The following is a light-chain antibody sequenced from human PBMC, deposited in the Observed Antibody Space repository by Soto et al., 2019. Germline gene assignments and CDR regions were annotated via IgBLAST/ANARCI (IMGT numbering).Light chain of an antibody. CDR1: QSFSSW. CDR2: DVS. CDR3: QQYNSYSIT. J-gene: IGKJ5*01. V-gene: IGKV1-5*01. Sequence: IQMTQYPSTLSASVGDRVTVTCRASQSFSSWLAWYQQKPGQAPKLLIYDVSSLESGVPSRFRGGGSGTEFTLTISSLKPDDFATYYCQQYNSYSITFGHGTRLEIK.